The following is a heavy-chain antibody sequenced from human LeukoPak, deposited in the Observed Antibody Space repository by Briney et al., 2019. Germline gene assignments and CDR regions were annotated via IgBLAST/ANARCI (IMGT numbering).Heavy chain of an antibody. Sequence: GGSLRLSCAGSGFTFNNHAMSWVRQAPGKGLEWVSGINGSGASTYYSDSVKGRFTISRDNSKNTLYLQMSSLRADDTAIYYCAKDQGYSYYYLDYWGQGTLVTVSS. CDR3: AKDQGYSYYYLDY. CDR2: INGSGAST. D-gene: IGHD5-18*01. CDR1: GFTFNNHA. J-gene: IGHJ4*02. V-gene: IGHV3-23*01.